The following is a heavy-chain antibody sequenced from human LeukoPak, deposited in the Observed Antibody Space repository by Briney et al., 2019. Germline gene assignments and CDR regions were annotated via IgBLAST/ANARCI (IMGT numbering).Heavy chain of an antibody. CDR1: GGTFSSYA. J-gene: IGHJ4*02. CDR2: IIPIFGTA. CDR3: AREGSIAGIYYFDY. V-gene: IGHV1-69*13. D-gene: IGHD6-6*01. Sequence: SVKVSCKASGGTFSSYAISWVRQAPGQGLEWMGGIIPIFGTANYAQKFQGRVTITADESTSTAYMELRSLRSDDTAVYYCAREGSIAGIYYFDYWGQGTLVTVSS.